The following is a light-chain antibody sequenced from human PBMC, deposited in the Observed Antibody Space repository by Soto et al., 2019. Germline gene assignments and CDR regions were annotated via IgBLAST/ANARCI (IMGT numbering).Light chain of an antibody. V-gene: IGLV1-40*01. Sequence: QSVLTQPPSVSGAPGQRVTISCTGSSSNIGAGYDVHWYQQLPGTAPKLLIYGNNNRPSGVPDRFSGSMSGTSASLAITGLQAEDEADYYCQSYASSLSVVFGGGTKLTVL. J-gene: IGLJ2*01. CDR2: GNN. CDR1: SSNIGAGYD. CDR3: QSYASSLSVV.